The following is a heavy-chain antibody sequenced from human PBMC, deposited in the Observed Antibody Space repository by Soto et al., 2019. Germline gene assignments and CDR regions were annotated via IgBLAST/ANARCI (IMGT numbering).Heavy chain of an antibody. Sequence: EVQLLESGGGLVQPGGSLRLSCAASGFTFSSYAMSWVRQAPGKGLEWVSAISGSGGSTYYADSVKGRFTISRDNSKNTQYLQMNSLRAEDTAVYYCAKDKYYDSSGYYWGQGTLVTVSS. V-gene: IGHV3-23*01. CDR2: ISGSGGST. CDR1: GFTFSSYA. D-gene: IGHD3-22*01. CDR3: AKDKYYDSSGYY. J-gene: IGHJ4*02.